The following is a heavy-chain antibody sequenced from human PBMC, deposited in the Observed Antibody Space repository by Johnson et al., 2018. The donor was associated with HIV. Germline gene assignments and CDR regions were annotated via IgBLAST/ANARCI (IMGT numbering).Heavy chain of an antibody. Sequence: VQLVESGGGLVKPGGSLRLSCAASGFTVSSNYMSWVRQAPGKGLEWVGRTRKKVNSYTTEYAASVKGRFTVSRDDSKNSVYLQMNSLTPEDTAVYYCARGCGSRSGSPCYDPFDIWGQGTMVTVSS. J-gene: IGHJ3*02. V-gene: IGHV3-72*01. CDR3: ARGCGSRSGSPCYDPFDI. CDR2: TRKKVNSYTT. CDR1: GFTVSSNY. D-gene: IGHD1-26*01.